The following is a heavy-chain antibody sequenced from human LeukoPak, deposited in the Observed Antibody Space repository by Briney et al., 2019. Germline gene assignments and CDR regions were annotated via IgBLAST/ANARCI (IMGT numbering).Heavy chain of an antibody. V-gene: IGHV1/OR15-2*01. CDR1: GYTFTGYY. CDR3: ARDGSGTTGSYYYYYYYMDV. J-gene: IGHJ6*03. D-gene: IGHD1-1*01. CDR2: ITPYNGNT. Sequence: ASVKVSCKASGYTFTGYYMHWVRQAPGQGLEWMGWITPYNGNTNYAQTLQGRVTMTTDTSTSTAYMELSRLRSDDTAVYYCARDGSGTTGSYYYYYYYMDVWGKGTTVTVSS.